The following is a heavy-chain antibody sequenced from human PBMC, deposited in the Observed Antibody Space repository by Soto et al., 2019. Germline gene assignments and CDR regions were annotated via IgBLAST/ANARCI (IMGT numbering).Heavy chain of an antibody. Sequence: GGSLRLSCAASGFTFSSYAMSWVRQAPGKGLEWVSAISGSGGSTYYADSVKGRFTISRDNSKNTLYLQMNSLRAEDTAVYYCAKVLSVLSSGWTDFDYWGQGTLVTVSS. CDR2: ISGSGGST. CDR1: GFTFSSYA. D-gene: IGHD6-19*01. V-gene: IGHV3-23*01. J-gene: IGHJ4*02. CDR3: AKVLSVLSSGWTDFDY.